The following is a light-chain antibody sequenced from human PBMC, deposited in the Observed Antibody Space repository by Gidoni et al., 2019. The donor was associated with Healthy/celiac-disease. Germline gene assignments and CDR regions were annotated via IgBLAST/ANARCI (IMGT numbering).Light chain of an antibody. J-gene: IGKJ2*01. CDR3: QQYGSSL. CDR2: GAS. V-gene: IGKV3-20*01. Sequence: EIVLTQSPGTLSLSPGERATLSCRASQRVSSSYLAWYQQKPGQAPRLLIYGASSRATGIPDRFSGSGSGTDFTLTISRLEPEDFAVYYCQQYGSSLFGQXTKLEIK. CDR1: QRVSSSY.